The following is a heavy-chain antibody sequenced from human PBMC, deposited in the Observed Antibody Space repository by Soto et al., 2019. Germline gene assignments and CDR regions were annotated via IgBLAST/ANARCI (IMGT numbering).Heavy chain of an antibody. J-gene: IGHJ6*02. D-gene: IGHD3-3*01. CDR1: GYTFTGYY. CDR3: ARDFSNFKDFWSGYGMDV. CDR2: INPNSGGT. V-gene: IGHV1-2*04. Sequence: GASVKVSCKASGYTFTGYYMHWVRQAPGQGLEWMGWINPNSGGTNYAQKFQGWVTMTRDTSISTAYMELSRLRSDDTAMYYCARDFSNFKDFWSGYGMDVWGQGTTVTVSS.